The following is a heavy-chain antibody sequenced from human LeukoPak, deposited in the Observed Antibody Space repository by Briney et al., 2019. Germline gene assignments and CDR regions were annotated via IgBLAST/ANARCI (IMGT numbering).Heavy chain of an antibody. CDR1: GFTFSSYA. CDR3: AKARSVYSGYCSGGSCYSGSDY. CDR2: ISGNGRST. J-gene: IGHJ4*02. D-gene: IGHD2-15*01. Sequence: GGSLRLSCAASGFTFSSYAMRWVRQAPGKGLEWVSGISGNGRSTYYAASVKGRFTISRDNSKNTLYLQMNSLRAEDTAVYYCAKARSVYSGYCSGGSCYSGSDYWGQGTLVTVSS. V-gene: IGHV3-23*01.